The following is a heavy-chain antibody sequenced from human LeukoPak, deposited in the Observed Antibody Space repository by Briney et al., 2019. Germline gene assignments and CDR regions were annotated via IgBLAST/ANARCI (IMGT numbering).Heavy chain of an antibody. Sequence: ASVKVSCKASGYTFTSYYMHWVRQAPGQGLEWMGIINPSGGSTSYAQKFQGRVTMTRDTSTSAVYMELSSLRSEDTAVYYCARDSSSWYTYYYGMDVWGQGTTVTVSS. CDR1: GYTFTSYY. CDR2: INPSGGST. V-gene: IGHV1-46*01. J-gene: IGHJ6*02. CDR3: ARDSSSWYTYYYGMDV. D-gene: IGHD6-13*01.